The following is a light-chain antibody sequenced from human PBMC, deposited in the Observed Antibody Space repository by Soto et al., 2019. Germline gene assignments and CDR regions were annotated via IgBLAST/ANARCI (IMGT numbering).Light chain of an antibody. CDR2: QDS. Sequence: SYELTQPPSVSVSPGQTASITCSGDKLGDKYACWYQQKPGQSPVLVIYQDSKRPSGIPERFSGSNSGNTATLTISGTQAMDEADYYCQAWDSSTAQACRFGGGTKLTVL. CDR1: KLGDKY. J-gene: IGLJ3*02. CDR3: QAWDSSTAQACR. V-gene: IGLV3-1*01.